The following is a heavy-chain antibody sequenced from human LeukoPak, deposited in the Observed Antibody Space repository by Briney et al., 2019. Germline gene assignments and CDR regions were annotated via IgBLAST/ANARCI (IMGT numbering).Heavy chain of an antibody. CDR2: VSGSGGNI. V-gene: IGHV3-23*01. J-gene: IGHJ4*02. Sequence: GGSLRLSCAASGFTFSSYTMSWVRQAPGKGLEWVSGVSGSGGNIHYADSVKGRFTISRDNSKNTLYLQMNSLRVEDTAVYYCAASLPNIVVVPATKGPFGYWGQGALVTVSS. CDR1: GFTFSSYT. CDR3: AASLPNIVVVPATKGPFGY. D-gene: IGHD2-2*01.